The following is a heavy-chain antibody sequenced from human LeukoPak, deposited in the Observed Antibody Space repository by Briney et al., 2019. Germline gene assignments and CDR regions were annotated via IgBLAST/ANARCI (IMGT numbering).Heavy chain of an antibody. J-gene: IGHJ5*02. CDR3: VKCPYSSSWYCWFDP. D-gene: IGHD6-13*01. CDR2: ISSNGGST. V-gene: IGHV3-64D*06. CDR1: GFTLSSYA. Sequence: GGSLRLSCSASGFTLSSYAMHWVRQAPGKGLEYVSAISSNGGSTYYADSVKGRFTISRDNSKNTLYLQMSSLRAEDTAVYYCVKCPYSSSWYCWFDPWGQGTLVTVSS.